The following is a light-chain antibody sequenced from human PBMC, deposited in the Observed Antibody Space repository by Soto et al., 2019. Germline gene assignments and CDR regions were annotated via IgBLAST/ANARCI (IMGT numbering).Light chain of an antibody. V-gene: IGKV2D-29*02. CDR3: MQSTQLPPT. CDR2: EVS. J-gene: IGKJ5*01. Sequence: DGVMSQTPLSLSAAPGQPASISCKSSQSRLHITGETFLCWYLQKPGQSPQLLIYEVSTRVSGVPDRFSGSGSGTDFTLEISRVETDDVGIYYCMQSTQLPPTFGQGTRLEIK. CDR1: QSRLHITGETF.